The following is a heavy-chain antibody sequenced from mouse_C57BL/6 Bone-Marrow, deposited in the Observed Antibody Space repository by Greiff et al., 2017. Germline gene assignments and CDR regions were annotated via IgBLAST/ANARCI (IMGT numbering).Heavy chain of an antibody. Sequence: EVLLVESGPGLAKPSQTLSLTCSVTGYSITSAYWNWIRKFPGNKLEYMGYISYSGSTYYNPSLKSRISITRDTSKSQYYLQLNSVPTEDTATYYCAKKMRLEYDGWYCDVWGTGTTVTVSA. D-gene: IGHD2-4*01. CDR1: GYSITSAY. J-gene: IGHJ1*03. CDR2: ISYSGST. V-gene: IGHV3-8*01. CDR3: AKKMRLEYDGWYCDV.